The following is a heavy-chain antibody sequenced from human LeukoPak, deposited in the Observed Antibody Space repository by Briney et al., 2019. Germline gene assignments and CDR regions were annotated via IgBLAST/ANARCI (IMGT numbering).Heavy chain of an antibody. CDR2: IYYGGST. CDR1: GDSIGNYY. CDR3: ARGRARDGSYPWLDS. Sequence: PSETLSLTCSVSGDSIGNYYWTWIRQSPGKGLEWIGYIYYGGSTNYSPSLQSRVSISVDTSNNQFSLQLRSVTATDTAIYYCARGRARDGSYPWLDSWGQGTLVTVSS. J-gene: IGHJ5*01. V-gene: IGHV4-59*01. D-gene: IGHD3-16*02.